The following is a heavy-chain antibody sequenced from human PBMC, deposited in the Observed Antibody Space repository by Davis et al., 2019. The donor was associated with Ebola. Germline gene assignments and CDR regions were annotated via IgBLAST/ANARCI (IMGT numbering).Heavy chain of an antibody. J-gene: IGHJ4*01. CDR3: ARLAYYYDSSGYAYYFDY. CDR1: GYSITRYY. D-gene: IGHD3-22*01. V-gene: IGHV4-59*08. Sequence: MPGGSLRLSCTVSGYSITRYYWSWIRQSPGKGLEWIGYVYYSGDTNYNPSLKSRVTISVDTSKNQFSLKLSSVTAADTAVYYCARLAYYYDSSGYAYYFDYWGHGTLVTVSS. CDR2: VYYSGDT.